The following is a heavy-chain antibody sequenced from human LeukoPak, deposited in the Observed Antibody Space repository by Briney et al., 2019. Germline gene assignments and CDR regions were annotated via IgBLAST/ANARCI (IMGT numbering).Heavy chain of an antibody. Sequence: SETLSLTCTVPDGSISNYFWSWIRPPPGKGLEWIGYIYYTGMTNSNPSLTSRVTIPMHNSKTQFSLTLRSVTAADTTIYYCARHGRMVIMSKFTTGIDQWGQGTLVTVSS. CDR2: IYYTGMT. V-gene: IGHV4-59*08. D-gene: IGHD3-22*01. CDR1: DGSISNYF. CDR3: ARHGRMVIMSKFTTGIDQ. J-gene: IGHJ4*02.